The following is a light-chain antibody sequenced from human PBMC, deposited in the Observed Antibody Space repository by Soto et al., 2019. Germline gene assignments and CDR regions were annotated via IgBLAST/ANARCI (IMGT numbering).Light chain of an antibody. CDR3: SSYTSSSTLV. V-gene: IGLV2-14*01. J-gene: IGLJ3*02. Sequence: QSALTQPASVSGSPGQSITISCTGTSSDDGGYNYVSWYQQHPGKAPKLMIYEVSNRPSGVSNRFSGSKSGNTASLTISGLHAEDEADYYCSSYTSSSTLVFGGGTKLTVL. CDR1: SSDDGGYNY. CDR2: EVS.